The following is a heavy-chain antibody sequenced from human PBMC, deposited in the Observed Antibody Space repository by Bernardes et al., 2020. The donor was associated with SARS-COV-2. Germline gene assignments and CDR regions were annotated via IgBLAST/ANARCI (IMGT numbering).Heavy chain of an antibody. D-gene: IGHD1-26*01. CDR3: AKFLAGSSPHRTGATTYFDY. CDR2: ISGSVGTT. Sequence: GSPRLSCAASGFTFSSYAMSWVRQAPGKGLEWVSAISGSVGTTFYADSVKGRFTISRDNSKNMMYLQMNSLRAEDTAVYYCAKFLAGSSPHRTGATTYFDYWGQGALVTVSS. V-gene: IGHV3-23*01. J-gene: IGHJ4*02. CDR1: GFTFSSYA.